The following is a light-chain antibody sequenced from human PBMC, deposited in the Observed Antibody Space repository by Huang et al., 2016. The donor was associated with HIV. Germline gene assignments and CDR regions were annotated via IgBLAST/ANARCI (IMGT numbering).Light chain of an antibody. J-gene: IGKJ2*02. CDR2: GTS. V-gene: IGKV3-15*01. Sequence: EIVMTQSPATLSVSPGERATLSCRASQSVKTNLAWYQQKPGQAPRLLIYGTSTSATGIPVRFSGSGSATEFSLTISSLQSDDFAVYYCQQCDKWPPGTFGQGTKLEIK. CDR3: QQCDKWPPGT. CDR1: QSVKTN.